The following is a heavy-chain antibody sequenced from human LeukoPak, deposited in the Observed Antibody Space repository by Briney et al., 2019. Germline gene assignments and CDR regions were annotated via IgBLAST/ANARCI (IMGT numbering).Heavy chain of an antibody. CDR3: AREYDSSGYYHLFDY. CDR2: IRSSSSYI. CDR1: GFTFSSYS. D-gene: IGHD3-22*01. J-gene: IGHJ4*02. Sequence: GGSLRLSCAASGFTFSSYSMNWVRQVPGKGLEWVSSIRSSSSYIYYADSVKGRFTISRDNAKNSLYLQMNSLRAEDTAVYYCAREYDSSGYYHLFDYWGQGTLVTVSS. V-gene: IGHV3-21*01.